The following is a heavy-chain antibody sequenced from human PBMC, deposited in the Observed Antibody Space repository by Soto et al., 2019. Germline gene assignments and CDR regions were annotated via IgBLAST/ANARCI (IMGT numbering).Heavy chain of an antibody. Sequence: SETLSLTCTVSGGSISSHYWSWIRQPPGKGLEWIGYIYYSGSTNYNPSLKSRVTISVDTSKNQFSLKLSSVTAADTAVYYCARGRPDAYFDNWGQGTLVTVS. D-gene: IGHD2-8*01. CDR2: IYYSGST. V-gene: IGHV4-59*11. J-gene: IGHJ4*02. CDR3: ARGRPDAYFDN. CDR1: GGSISSHY.